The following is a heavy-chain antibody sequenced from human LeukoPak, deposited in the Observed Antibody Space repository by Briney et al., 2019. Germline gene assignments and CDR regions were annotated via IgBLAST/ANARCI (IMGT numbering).Heavy chain of an antibody. J-gene: IGHJ3*02. D-gene: IGHD3-10*01. CDR1: GGSISSGSYY. V-gene: IGHV4-61*02. CDR2: IYTSGST. Sequence: SETLSLTCTVSGGSISSGSYYWSWIRQPAGKGLEWIGRIYTSGSTNYNPSLKSRVTISVDTSKNQFSLKLSSVTAADTAVYYCARDSGITMVRGVMEDAFDIWGQGTTVTVSS. CDR3: ARDSGITMVRGVMEDAFDI.